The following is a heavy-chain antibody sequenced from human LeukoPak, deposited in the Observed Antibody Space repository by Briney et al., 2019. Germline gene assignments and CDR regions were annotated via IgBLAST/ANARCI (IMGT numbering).Heavy chain of an antibody. CDR2: ISAYSGDT. J-gene: IGHJ4*02. V-gene: IGHV1-18*01. CDR1: GYNFNNYG. CDR3: ARLEMYNYHSSGYYLGGYFDY. D-gene: IGHD3-22*01. Sequence: ASVKVSCKTSGYNFNNYGISWVRQAPGQGLEWMGWISAYSGDTNYAQKLQGRVTMTTDTSTSTAYMELRSLRSDDTAVYYCARLEMYNYHSSGYYLGGYFDYWGQGTLVTVSS.